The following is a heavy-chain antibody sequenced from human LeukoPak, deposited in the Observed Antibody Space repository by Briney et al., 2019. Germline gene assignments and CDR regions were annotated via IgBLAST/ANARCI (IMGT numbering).Heavy chain of an antibody. CDR3: AKFDRFVAAAGHFDY. V-gene: IGHV3-48*01. CDR1: GFTFSSYS. D-gene: IGHD6-13*01. Sequence: PGGSLRLSCAASGFTFSSYSMNWVRQAPGKGLEWVSYISSSSSTIYYADSVKGRFTISRDNSKNTLYLQMNSLRAEDTAVYYCAKFDRFVAAAGHFDYWGQGTLVTVSS. J-gene: IGHJ4*02. CDR2: ISSSSSTI.